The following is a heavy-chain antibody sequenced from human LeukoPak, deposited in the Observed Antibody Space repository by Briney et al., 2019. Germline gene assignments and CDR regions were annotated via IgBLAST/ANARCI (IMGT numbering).Heavy chain of an antibody. CDR3: ARGRVRGATSPLDI. CDR2: INHSGST. J-gene: IGHJ3*02. CDR1: VVSFSGYY. V-gene: IGHV4-34*01. Sequence: SETLSLTCAVYVVSFSGYYWSWIRQPPGKGLEWIGEINHSGSTNYNPYIKSRVTISVDTSKNQFSLKLRSVTAADTAVYYCARGRVRGATSPLDIWGQGTTVTVSS. D-gene: IGHD3-10*01.